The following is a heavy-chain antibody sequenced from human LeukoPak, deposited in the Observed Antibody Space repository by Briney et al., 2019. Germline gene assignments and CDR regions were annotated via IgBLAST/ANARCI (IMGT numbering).Heavy chain of an antibody. V-gene: IGHV5-51*01. CDR3: ARSDSSTLTWFDP. CDR1: GYSFANYW. Sequence: GESLKISCKGSGYSFANYWIAWVRQMPGRGLEWRGSIYPRDSDTKYNPSFQGQVSISADKSISTAYLQWNSLQASDTAIYYCARSDSSTLTWFDPWGQGTLVTVSS. J-gene: IGHJ5*02. CDR2: IYPRDSDT.